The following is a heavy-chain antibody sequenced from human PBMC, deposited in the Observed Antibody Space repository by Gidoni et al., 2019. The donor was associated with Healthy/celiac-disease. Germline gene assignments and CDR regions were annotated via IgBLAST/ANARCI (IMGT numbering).Heavy chain of an antibody. Sequence: QVQLVQSGAEVKKPGSSVKVSCTASGGTFSSYAISWVRQAPGQGLEWMGGIIPIFGTANYAQKFQGRVTITADESTSTAYMELSSLRSEDTAVYYCARDRGMVRGVIISRYNWFDPWGQGTLVTVSS. J-gene: IGHJ5*02. D-gene: IGHD3-10*01. CDR2: IIPIFGTA. CDR3: ARDRGMVRGVIISRYNWFDP. V-gene: IGHV1-69*01. CDR1: GGTFSSYA.